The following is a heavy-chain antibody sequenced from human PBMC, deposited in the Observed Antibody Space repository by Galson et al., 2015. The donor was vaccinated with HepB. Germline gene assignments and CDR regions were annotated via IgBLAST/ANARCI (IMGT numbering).Heavy chain of an antibody. J-gene: IGHJ4*02. CDR3: AKSGLSGPTPAAVDY. CDR2: ISSSGDGT. V-gene: IGHV3-23*01. Sequence: SLRLSCAASGFIFSSHAMSWVRQAPGKGLEWVSVISSSGDGTYYADSVRGRFTISRDNSKNTLYLQMNSLRAEDTAVYYCAKSGLSGPTPAAVDYWGQGTLVTVSS. CDR1: GFIFSSHA. D-gene: IGHD2-2*01.